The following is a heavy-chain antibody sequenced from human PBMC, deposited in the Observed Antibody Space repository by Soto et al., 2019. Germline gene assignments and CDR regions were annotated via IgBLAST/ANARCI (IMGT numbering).Heavy chain of an antibody. D-gene: IGHD2-15*01. V-gene: IGHV4-39*01. CDR2: IDYNGVT. J-gene: IGHJ4*02. CDR1: GGSIYRSGYY. CDR3: GKVLVGATGHTDSDS. Sequence: SETLSLTCTVSGGSIYRSGYYWGWIRQPPGRGLEWIGNIDYNGVTYSNPSLKSRVTTSRDTSKNQLSLKLTSVTAADTALYYCGKVLVGATGHTDSDSWGPGTLVTVSS.